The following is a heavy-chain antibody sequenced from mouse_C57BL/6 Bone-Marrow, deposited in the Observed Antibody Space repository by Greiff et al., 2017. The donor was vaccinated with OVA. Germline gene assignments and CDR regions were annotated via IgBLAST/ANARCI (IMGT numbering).Heavy chain of an antibody. D-gene: IGHD2-4*01. CDR2: FYPGSGSI. CDR3: ARPPPLYYDYDASYWYFDV. J-gene: IGHJ1*03. V-gene: IGHV1-62-2*01. CDR1: GYTFTEYT. Sequence: VQLQQSGAELVKPGASVKLSCKASGYTFTEYTIHWVKQRSGQGLEWIGWFYPGSGSIKYNEKFKDKATLTADKSSSTVFMELSRLTSESSAVYFCARPPPLYYDYDASYWYFDVWGTGTTVTVSS.